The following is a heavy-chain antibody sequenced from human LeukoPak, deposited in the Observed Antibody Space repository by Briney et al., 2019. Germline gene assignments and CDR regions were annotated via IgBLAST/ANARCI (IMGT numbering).Heavy chain of an antibody. V-gene: IGHV4-4*07. Sequence: TSETLSLTCTFSGGSFSPAHWSWIRQPAGKGLEWIGRIYTSGSTNYNPSLKSRVTMSVDTSKNQFSLKLSSVTAADTAVYYCARDPGYLDYWGQGTLVTVSS. CDR2: IYTSGST. J-gene: IGHJ4*02. CDR3: ARDPGYLDY. CDR1: GGSFSPAH.